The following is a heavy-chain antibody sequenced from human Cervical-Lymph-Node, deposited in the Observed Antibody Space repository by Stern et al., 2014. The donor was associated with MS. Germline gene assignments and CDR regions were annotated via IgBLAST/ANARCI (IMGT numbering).Heavy chain of an antibody. CDR1: GGSISSGDYY. Sequence: LQLQESGPGLVKPSQTLSLTCNVSGGSISSGDYYWSWIRQPPGKGREWIGYLYYSGSTCYNPSLKSRVTISVDTSKNQFSLKLSSVTAADTAVYYCASANCSSTSCPNWFDPWGQGTLVTVSS. CDR2: LYYSGST. D-gene: IGHD2-2*01. V-gene: IGHV4-30-4*01. J-gene: IGHJ5*02. CDR3: ASANCSSTSCPNWFDP.